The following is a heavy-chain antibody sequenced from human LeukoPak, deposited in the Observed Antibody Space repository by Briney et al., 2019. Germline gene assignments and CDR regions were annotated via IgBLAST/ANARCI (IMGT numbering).Heavy chain of an antibody. CDR3: ARGFGGATTSFDY. D-gene: IGHD1-26*01. CDR2: IYYSGTT. J-gene: IGHJ4*02. V-gene: IGHV4-61*08. Sequence: SETLSLTCTVSGGSVSSGAYYWSWIRQPPGKGLEWIGYIYYSGTTNYNPSLKSRVTISIDTSRNQFSLKLSSVTAADTAVYYCARGFGGATTSFDYWGQGTLVTVSS. CDR1: GGSVSSGAYY.